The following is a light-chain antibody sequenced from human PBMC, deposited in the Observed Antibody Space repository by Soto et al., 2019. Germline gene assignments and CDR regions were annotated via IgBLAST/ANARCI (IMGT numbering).Light chain of an antibody. CDR3: QQYNSYSPT. Sequence: DVPITQPTSPLPSSVRDKAAITCLASQGISNYLAWFQQKPGKAPKRLIYAASSLQSGVPSRFSGSGSGTEFTLTISSLQPDDFATYYCQQYNSYSPTFGQGTKVDIK. J-gene: IGKJ1*01. CDR2: AAS. CDR1: QGISNY. V-gene: IGKV1-16*01.